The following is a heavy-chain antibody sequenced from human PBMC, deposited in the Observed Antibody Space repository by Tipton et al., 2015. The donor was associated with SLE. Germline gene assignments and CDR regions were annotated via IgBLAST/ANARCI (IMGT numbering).Heavy chain of an antibody. CDR2: INPNTGGT. Sequence: QLVQSGAEVKKPGASVKISCRASGYTFIHYFIHWVRQAPGQGLEWMGWINPNTGGTDYAQNFQGRVTMTRDTSISALYMELTGLRSDDTAVYYCARENNPLSYFDFWGQGSLVTVSS. CDR1: GYTFIHYF. J-gene: IGHJ4*02. V-gene: IGHV1-2*02. D-gene: IGHD2/OR15-2a*01. CDR3: ARENNPLSYFDF.